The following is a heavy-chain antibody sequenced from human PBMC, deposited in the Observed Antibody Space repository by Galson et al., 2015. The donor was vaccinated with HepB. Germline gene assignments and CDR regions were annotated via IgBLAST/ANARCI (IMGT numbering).Heavy chain of an antibody. V-gene: IGHV4-39*01. Sequence: NGYYWGWIRQPSGKGLEWIGSIYYSGSTYYNASLKSRLTISADTSKNHFSLKLSSVTAADTAVYYCASHNDFGGYIRSLRGYFHRWGQGTLVAVSS. CDR2: IYYSGST. D-gene: IGHD5-12*01. J-gene: IGHJ1*01. CDR1: NGYY. CDR3: ASHNDFGGYIRSLRGYFHR.